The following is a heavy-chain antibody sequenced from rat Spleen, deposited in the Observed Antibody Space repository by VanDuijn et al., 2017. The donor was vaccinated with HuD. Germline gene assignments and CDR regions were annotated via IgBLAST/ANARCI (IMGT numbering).Heavy chain of an antibody. D-gene: IGHD1-9*01. CDR3: ARRHYGYTDYFDF. Sequence: EVQLVESDGGLVQPGRSLKLSCAASGFTFSDYYMAWVRQGPTKGLEWVARISYDGSSTFYRDSVKGRFTISRDNTKNTLYLQMDSLRSEDTATYYCARRHYGYTDYFDFWGQGVMVTVSP. CDR1: GFTFSDYY. CDR2: ISYDGSST. J-gene: IGHJ2*01. V-gene: IGHV5-29*01.